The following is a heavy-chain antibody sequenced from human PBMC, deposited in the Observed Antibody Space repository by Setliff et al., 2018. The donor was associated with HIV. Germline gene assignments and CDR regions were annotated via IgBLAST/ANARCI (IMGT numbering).Heavy chain of an antibody. J-gene: IGHJ3*02. CDR3: ASAGAWQRNALDI. D-gene: IGHD5-12*01. V-gene: IGHV1-46*01. CDR1: GYSFTNHY. CDR2: INPTGGST. Sequence: GASVKVSCKPSGYSFTNHYMHWVRQAPGQGLEWMGVINPTGGSTRNTQKFQGRVAMTRDTSTSTVYMELSSLRSEDTAVYYCASAGAWQRNALDIWGQGTVVTVSS.